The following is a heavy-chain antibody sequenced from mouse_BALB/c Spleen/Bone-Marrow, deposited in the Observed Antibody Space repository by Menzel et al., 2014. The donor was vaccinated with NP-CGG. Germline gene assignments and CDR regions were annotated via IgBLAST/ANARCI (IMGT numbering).Heavy chain of an antibody. Sequence: VQLQESGPGLVAPSQSLSITCTVSGSSLTDYGVNWVRQPPGKGLEWLGMIWGDGRTDYNSALKSRLSISKDNSKSQVFLKMNSLQTDDTARYYCARNYYDSSFYFDYWGQGTTLTVSS. D-gene: IGHD1-1*01. V-gene: IGHV2-6-7*01. CDR3: ARNYYDSSFYFDY. J-gene: IGHJ2*01. CDR1: GSSLTDYG. CDR2: IWGDGRT.